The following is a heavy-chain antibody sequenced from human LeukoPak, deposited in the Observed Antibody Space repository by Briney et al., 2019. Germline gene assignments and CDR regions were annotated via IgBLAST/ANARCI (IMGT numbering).Heavy chain of an antibody. CDR2: MYTNGST. J-gene: IGHJ5*01. CDR3: VREVPKYGSGFDS. V-gene: IGHV4-4*07. D-gene: IGHD3-10*01. Sequence: SETLSLTCSVSGGSISSYYWNWIRQPAGKGLEWIGRMYTNGSTNYNPSLKSRVTMSVDTSKNQYSLKLSSVTAADTAVYYYVREVPKYGSGFDSWGQGTLVTVSS. CDR1: GGSISSYY.